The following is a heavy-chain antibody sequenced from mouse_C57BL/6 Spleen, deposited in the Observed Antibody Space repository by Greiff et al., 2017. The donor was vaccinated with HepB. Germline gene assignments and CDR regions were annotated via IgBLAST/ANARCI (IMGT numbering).Heavy chain of an antibody. Sequence: EVQLQQSGAELVRPGASVKVSCTASGFNIKDDYMHWVKQRPEQGLEWIGWIDPENGDTEYASKFQGKATITADTSSNTAYLQLSSLTSEDTAVYYCTITRGYFDVWGTGTTVTVSS. D-gene: IGHD1-1*01. J-gene: IGHJ1*03. CDR3: TITRGYFDV. CDR2: IDPENGDT. V-gene: IGHV14-4*01. CDR1: GFNIKDDY.